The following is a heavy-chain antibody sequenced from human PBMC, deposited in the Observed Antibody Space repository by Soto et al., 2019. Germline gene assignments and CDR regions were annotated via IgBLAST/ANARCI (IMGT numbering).Heavy chain of an antibody. Sequence: QVQLVQSGAEVKRPGASVKVSCQASGYAFSAYYIYWVRQAPGQGLEWMGWVNPHTGDSKYTEIFKGRVTLTSDTSTNTSYMDLTSLTSADTAVYYCARRHGARSNVFRSAFPLDFWGQGTLVAVSS. CDR1: GYAFSAYY. J-gene: IGHJ4*01. V-gene: IGHV1-2*02. D-gene: IGHD3-3*01. CDR2: VNPHTGDS. CDR3: ARRHGARSNVFRSAFPLDF.